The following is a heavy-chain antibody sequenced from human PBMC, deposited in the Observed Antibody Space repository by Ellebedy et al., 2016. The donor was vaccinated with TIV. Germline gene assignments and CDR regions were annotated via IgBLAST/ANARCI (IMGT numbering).Heavy chain of an antibody. Sequence: GGSLRLSCAASGFTVSSNYMSWVRQAPGKGLVWVSRINSDGSSTSYADSVKGRFTISRDNAKNTLYLQMNSLRAEDTAVYYCASRFAWFGELCYWGQGTLVTVSS. CDR2: INSDGSST. J-gene: IGHJ4*02. D-gene: IGHD3-10*01. CDR1: GFTVSSNY. V-gene: IGHV3-74*01. CDR3: ASRFAWFGELCY.